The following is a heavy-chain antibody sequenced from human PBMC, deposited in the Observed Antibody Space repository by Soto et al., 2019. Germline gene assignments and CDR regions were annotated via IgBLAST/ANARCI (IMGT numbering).Heavy chain of an antibody. CDR1: GFDFPGFW. CDR2: INHGGSET. Sequence: VQVVESGGTLVQPGGSLRLSCEVSGFDFPGFWMNWVRQAPGKGLEWVANINHGGSETNFLDSVKGRFTISRDNAKSTLYLQMNSLRVEDKAVYYCTRGGRDLDFWGQGTVVIVSS. J-gene: IGHJ4*02. V-gene: IGHV3-7*04. D-gene: IGHD2-21*02. CDR3: TRGGRDLDF.